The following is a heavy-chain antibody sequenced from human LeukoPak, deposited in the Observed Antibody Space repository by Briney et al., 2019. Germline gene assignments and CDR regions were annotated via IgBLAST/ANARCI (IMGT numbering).Heavy chain of an antibody. CDR2: ISWNSGSI. CDR1: GFTFDDYA. CDR3: AKGYCYDSSVYSGDAFDI. J-gene: IGHJ3*02. V-gene: IGHV3-9*01. D-gene: IGHD3-22*01. Sequence: PGGSLRLSCAASGFTFDDYAMHWVRQAPGQGLEWVSGISWNSGSIGYADSVKGRFTISRDNAKNSLYLQINSLRPEDTALYYCAKGYCYDSSVYSGDAFDIWGQGTMVTVSS.